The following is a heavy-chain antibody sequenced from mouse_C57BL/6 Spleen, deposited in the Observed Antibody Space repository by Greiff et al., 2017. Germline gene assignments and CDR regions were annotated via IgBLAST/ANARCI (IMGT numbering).Heavy chain of an antibody. CDR3: ARADYGSSYEAY. J-gene: IGHJ3*01. Sequence: VQLQESGAELVKPGASVKISCKASGYAFSSYWMNWVKQRPGKGLEWIGQIYPGDGDTNYNGKFKGKATLTADKSSSTAYMQLSSLTSEDSAVYFCARADYGSSYEAYWGQGTLVTVSA. CDR2: IYPGDGDT. V-gene: IGHV1-80*01. D-gene: IGHD1-1*01. CDR1: GYAFSSYW.